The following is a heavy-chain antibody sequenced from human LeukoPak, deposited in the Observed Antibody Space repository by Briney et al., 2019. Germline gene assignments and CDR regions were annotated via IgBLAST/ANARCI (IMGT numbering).Heavy chain of an antibody. CDR1: GYNFSTYG. CDR2: ISGYNGAT. V-gene: IGHV1-18*01. J-gene: IGHJ4*02. CDR3: ARDYAGTHLDY. Sequence: ASVKVSCKAYGYNFSTYGFSWVRQAPGQGLEWLGWISGYNGATEYAQKLQGRVIMTTDTSTSTAHMEVRSLRSDDTAIYYCARDYAGTHLDYWGQGTLVTVSS. D-gene: IGHD6-13*01.